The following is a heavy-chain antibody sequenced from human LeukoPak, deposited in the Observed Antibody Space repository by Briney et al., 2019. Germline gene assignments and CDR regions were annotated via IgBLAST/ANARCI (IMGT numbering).Heavy chain of an antibody. J-gene: IGHJ4*02. Sequence: SQTLSLTCTVSGDSISSGDYYWSWIRQHPGKGLEWIVYIFYSGSTYFNPSLKSRVTISVVTSKNQFSLKLRSVTAADTAVYYCARGPITIFGVVPPHFFDYWGQGTLVTVSS. V-gene: IGHV4-31*03. D-gene: IGHD3-3*01. CDR3: ARGPITIFGVVPPHFFDY. CDR1: GDSISSGDYY. CDR2: IFYSGST.